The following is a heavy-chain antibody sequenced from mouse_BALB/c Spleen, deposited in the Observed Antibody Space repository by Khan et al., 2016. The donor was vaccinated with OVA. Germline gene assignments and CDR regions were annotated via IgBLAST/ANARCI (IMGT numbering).Heavy chain of an antibody. Sequence: EVQLQESGGDVVKPGGSLKLSCAASGFTFSTYGMSWVRQTPDKRLEWVATVSTGGHYTYYPDTVKGRFTISRDNAKNTLYLQMSILKSEDAAIFYCARLAYYYDSEGFAYWGQGTLVTVSA. CDR2: VSTGGHYT. J-gene: IGHJ3*01. D-gene: IGHD1-1*01. CDR1: GFTFSTYG. CDR3: ARLAYYYDSEGFAY. V-gene: IGHV5-6*01.